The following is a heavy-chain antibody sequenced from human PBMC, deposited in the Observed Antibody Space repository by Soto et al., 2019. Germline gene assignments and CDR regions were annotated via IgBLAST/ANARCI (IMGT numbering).Heavy chain of an antibody. CDR3: XXXXXXXXXXXXXXSSD. J-gene: IGHJ4*02. Sequence: EVQLVQSGGGFVQPGGSLRLSCAASGFTFSRSPMSWVRQVPGKGLEWISAIRDDGSSVYYVDSVKGRFTISRDNSKXXXXXXXXXXXXXXXXXXXXXXXXXXXXXXXXXXSSDWGQGALVIVSS. D-gene: IGHD2-2*01. CDR2: IRDDGSSV. V-gene: IGHV3-23*04. CDR1: GFTFSRSP.